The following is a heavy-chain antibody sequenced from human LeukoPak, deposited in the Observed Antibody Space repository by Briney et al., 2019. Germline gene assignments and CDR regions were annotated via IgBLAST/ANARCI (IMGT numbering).Heavy chain of an antibody. CDR3: VRAPGAT. J-gene: IGHJ5*02. V-gene: IGHV3-53*01. D-gene: IGHD3-10*01. Sequence: GGSLRLSCAASGFIVSSNHMSWVRQAPGKGLEWVSVIYSGGNTYYADSVKGRFTISRDNSKNTLYLPMDSLRGEDTAVYYCVRAPGATWGQGTLVIVSP. CDR2: IYSGGNT. CDR1: GFIVSSNH.